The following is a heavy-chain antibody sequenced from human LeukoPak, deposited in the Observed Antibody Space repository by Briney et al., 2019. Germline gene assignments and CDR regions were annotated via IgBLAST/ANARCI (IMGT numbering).Heavy chain of an antibody. CDR1: GGSFSGYY. V-gene: IGHV4-34*01. Sequence: SETLSLTCAVYGGSFSGYYWSWIRQPPGKGLEWIGEINHSGSTNYNPSLESRVTVSVDTSKNQFSLKLSSVTAADTAVYYCARGRAAAHRFDPWGQGTLVTVSS. D-gene: IGHD2-2*01. J-gene: IGHJ5*02. CDR3: ARGRAAAHRFDP. CDR2: INHSGST.